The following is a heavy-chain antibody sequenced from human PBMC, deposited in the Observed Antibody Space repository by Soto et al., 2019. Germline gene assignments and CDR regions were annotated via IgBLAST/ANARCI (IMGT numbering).Heavy chain of an antibody. Sequence: ASVKVSCKASGYTFTDYFIHWVRQAPGQGFEWMGWINPKSRGTTYAQKFQGRVTMTRDTSNSTAYMELRGLRSDDTAIYYCARVTLKAGNWFDPWGQGTLVTVS. CDR2: INPKSRGT. J-gene: IGHJ5*02. CDR3: ARVTLKAGNWFDP. V-gene: IGHV1-2*02. CDR1: GYTFTDYF.